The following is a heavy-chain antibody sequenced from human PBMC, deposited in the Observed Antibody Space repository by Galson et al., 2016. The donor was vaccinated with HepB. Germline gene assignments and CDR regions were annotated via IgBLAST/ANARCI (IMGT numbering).Heavy chain of an antibody. CDR2: IYYNGRN. CDR3: ARHRVAGYSSSWDLGWFDP. D-gene: IGHD6-13*01. J-gene: IGHJ5*02. V-gene: IGHV4-59*08. Sequence: SETLSLTCTVSGDSISSYYWSWIRQPPGKGLEWIGYIYYNGRNNYNPSLKSRVTISVDTSKTQFSLKLISVTAADTAVYYCARHRVAGYSSSWDLGWFDPWGQGTLVTVSS. CDR1: GDSISSYY.